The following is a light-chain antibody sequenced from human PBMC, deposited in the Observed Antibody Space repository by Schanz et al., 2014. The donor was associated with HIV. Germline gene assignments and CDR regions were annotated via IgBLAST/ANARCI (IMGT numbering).Light chain of an antibody. V-gene: IGLV2-14*02. J-gene: IGLJ2*01. Sequence: SALTQPASVSGSPGQSITIPCSGSGRDIGNYPLVSWYQQHPGQVPKLILYEVKRRPSGVPDRFSGSRSGTSASLAISGLQSADESDYYCAVWDDSLNGVVFGGGTKVTVL. CDR1: GRDIGNYPL. CDR3: AVWDDSLNGVV. CDR2: EVK.